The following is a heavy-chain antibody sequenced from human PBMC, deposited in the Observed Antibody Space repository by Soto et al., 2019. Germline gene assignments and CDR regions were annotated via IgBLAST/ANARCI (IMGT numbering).Heavy chain of an antibody. CDR1: GYTFTSYG. CDR2: ISAYNGNT. J-gene: IGHJ6*02. CDR3: ARANLVRGVITPSYYYYGMDV. V-gene: IGHV1-18*01. Sequence: QVQLVQSGAEVKKPGASVKVSCKASGYTFTSYGISWVRQAPGQGREWMGWISAYNGNTNYAQKLQGRVTMTTDTATSTAYMALRSLRSDDPAVYYCARANLVRGVITPSYYYYGMDVWGQGTTVTVSS. D-gene: IGHD3-10*01.